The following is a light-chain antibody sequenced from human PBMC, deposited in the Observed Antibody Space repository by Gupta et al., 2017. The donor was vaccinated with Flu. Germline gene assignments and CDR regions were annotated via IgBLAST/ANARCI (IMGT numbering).Light chain of an antibody. Sequence: EIVLTQSPAPLSLSQGERATLSCRASQSVSSYLAWYQQKPGQAPRLLIYDASNRATGIPARFSGSGSGTDFTLTISSLEPEDFAVYYCQQRSNGGFTFGPGTKVDIK. J-gene: IGKJ3*01. V-gene: IGKV3-11*01. CDR3: QQRSNGGFT. CDR2: DAS. CDR1: QSVSSY.